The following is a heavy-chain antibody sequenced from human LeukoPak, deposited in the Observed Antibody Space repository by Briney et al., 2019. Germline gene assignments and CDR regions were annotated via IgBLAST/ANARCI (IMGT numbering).Heavy chain of an antibody. CDR2: TYYRSKWYN. CDR3: ARDLNWASPGNFDY. Sequence: SQTLSLTCAISGDRVSSNSAAWNWIRQSPSRGLEWLGRTYYRSKWYNDYAVSVRSRITINPDTSKNQFSLQLNSVTPEDTAVYYCARDLNWASPGNFDYWGQGTLVTVSS. V-gene: IGHV6-1*01. CDR1: GDRVSSNSAA. J-gene: IGHJ4*02. D-gene: IGHD7-27*01.